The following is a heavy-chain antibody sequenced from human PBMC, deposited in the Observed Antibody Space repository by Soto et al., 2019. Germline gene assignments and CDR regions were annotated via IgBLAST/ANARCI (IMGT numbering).Heavy chain of an antibody. Sequence: GGSLRLSCAASGFTFSSYWMHWVRQAPGKGLVWVSRINSDGSSTSYADSVKGRFTISRDNAKNTLYLQMNSLRAEDTAVYYCARESSGWYNDYWGQGTLVTVSS. CDR3: ARESSGWYNDY. D-gene: IGHD6-19*01. V-gene: IGHV3-74*01. J-gene: IGHJ4*02. CDR2: INSDGSST. CDR1: GFTFSSYW.